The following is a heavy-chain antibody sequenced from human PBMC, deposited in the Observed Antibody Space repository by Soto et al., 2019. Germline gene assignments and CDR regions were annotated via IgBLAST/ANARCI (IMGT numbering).Heavy chain of an antibody. CDR1: GGSSISYC. CDR3: ARHRPGSGGSCYDY. Sequence: PSETLSLTSTVAGGSSISYCWSWIRQHTGKGLEWIGYIYYSGSTNYNPSLKSRVTISVDTSKNQFSLKLSSVTAADTAVYYCARHRPGSGGSCYDYWGQGTLVTVSS. D-gene: IGHD2-15*01. V-gene: IGHV4-59*08. J-gene: IGHJ4*02. CDR2: IYYSGST.